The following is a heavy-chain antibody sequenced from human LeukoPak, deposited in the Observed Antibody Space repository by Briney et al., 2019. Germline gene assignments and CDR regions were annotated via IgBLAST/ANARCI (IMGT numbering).Heavy chain of an antibody. D-gene: IGHD5-12*01. CDR1: GGTFSSYA. Sequence: SVKVSCKASGGTFSSYAISWVRQAPGQGLEWMGSIIPIFGIANYAQKFQGRVTITADKSTSTAYMELSSLRSEDTAVYYCARDQLGDGYSGYDGMDVWGQGTTVTVSS. CDR3: ARDQLGDGYSGYDGMDV. V-gene: IGHV1-69*04. CDR2: IIPIFGIA. J-gene: IGHJ6*02.